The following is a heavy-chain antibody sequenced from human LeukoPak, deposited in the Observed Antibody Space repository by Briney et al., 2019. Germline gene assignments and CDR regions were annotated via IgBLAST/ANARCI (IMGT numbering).Heavy chain of an antibody. Sequence: GGSLRLSCAASGFTFSSYAMSWVRQAPGKGLEWVSSISGSGSNTYDADSVKGRFTISRDNSKNTLYLQMNSLRAQDTAVYYCARLDCSSTTCYRAEDYFYYGVDAWGQGTTVTVSS. V-gene: IGHV3-23*01. CDR1: GFTFSSYA. D-gene: IGHD2-2*01. J-gene: IGHJ6*02. CDR2: ISGSGSNT. CDR3: ARLDCSSTTCYRAEDYFYYGVDA.